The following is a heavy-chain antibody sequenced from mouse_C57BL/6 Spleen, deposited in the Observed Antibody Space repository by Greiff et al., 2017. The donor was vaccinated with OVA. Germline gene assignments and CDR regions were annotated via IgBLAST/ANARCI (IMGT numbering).Heavy chain of an antibody. Sequence: VQLQQPGAELVKPGASVKLSCKASGYTFTSYWMQWVKQRPGQGLEWIGEIDTSDSYSTYNQKFKGKATLTVDTSSSTAYMQLSSLTSEDSAVYYCARYRWLLFDYWGQGTTLTVSS. D-gene: IGHD2-3*01. CDR1: GYTFTSYW. V-gene: IGHV1-50*01. CDR2: IDTSDSYS. CDR3: ARYRWLLFDY. J-gene: IGHJ2*01.